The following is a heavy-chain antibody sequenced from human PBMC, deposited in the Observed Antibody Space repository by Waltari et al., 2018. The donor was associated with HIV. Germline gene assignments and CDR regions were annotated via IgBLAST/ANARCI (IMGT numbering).Heavy chain of an antibody. J-gene: IGHJ4*02. Sequence: AESGGRLIQPGGSLGLSCTASNFSVSGKHVTWIRQAPGGSLEWVAVIYPDDTTHYADFGSGRFTISRDNAKNSLYLQMNSLRAEDTAIYYCARDHMGYWGQGIQVTVSS. V-gene: IGHV3-53*01. CDR1: NFSVSGKH. CDR3: ARDHMGY. CDR2: IYPDDTT.